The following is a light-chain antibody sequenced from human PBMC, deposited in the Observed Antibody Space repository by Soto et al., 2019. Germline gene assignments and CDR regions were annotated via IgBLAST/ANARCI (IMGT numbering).Light chain of an antibody. J-gene: IGKJ1*01. CDR3: QQYNSYST. Sequence: DIQMTQSPSTPSSSLGDRVTITCRASQSISTWLAWYQQKPGKAPKLLIYDATSLESGVPSRFSVSGSGTEFTLTISSMKPEDFASDYCQQYNSYSTFGQGTKVDIK. V-gene: IGKV1-5*01. CDR1: QSISTW. CDR2: DAT.